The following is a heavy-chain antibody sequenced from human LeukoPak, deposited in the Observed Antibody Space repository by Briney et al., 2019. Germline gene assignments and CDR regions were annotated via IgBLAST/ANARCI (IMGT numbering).Heavy chain of an antibody. CDR2: INPNSGGT. Sequence: GASVKVSCKVSGYTLTELSMHWVRQAPGQGLEWMGRINPNSGGTNYAQKFQGRVTMTRDTSISTAYMELSRLRSDDTAVYYCARDRRAMDYWGQGTLVTVSS. V-gene: IGHV1-2*06. CDR3: ARDRRAMDY. CDR1: GYTLTELS. D-gene: IGHD2-2*01. J-gene: IGHJ4*02.